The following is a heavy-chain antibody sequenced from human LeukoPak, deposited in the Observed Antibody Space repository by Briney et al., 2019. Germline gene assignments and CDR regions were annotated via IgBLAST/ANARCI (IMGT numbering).Heavy chain of an antibody. CDR1: GFAFSSCW. CDR3: ARLRYSDY. J-gene: IGHJ4*02. Sequence: GGSLRLSCAASGFAFSSCWMTWVRQAAGKGLEWVANIKQDGSEENYVDSVKGRFTISRDNAKNSLYLQLNSLRAEDTGVYYCARLRYSDYWGQGTLVTVSS. CDR2: IKQDGSEE. V-gene: IGHV3-7*01. D-gene: IGHD3-9*01.